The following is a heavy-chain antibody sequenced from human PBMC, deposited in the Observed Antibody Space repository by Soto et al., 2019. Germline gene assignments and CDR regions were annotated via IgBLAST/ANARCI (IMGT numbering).Heavy chain of an antibody. V-gene: IGHV4-61*01. CDR1: GGSVSSSSYY. D-gene: IGHD5-18*01. Sequence: QVQLQESGPGLVKPSETLSLTCTVSGGSVSSSSYYWSWIRQHPGKGLEWIGYIYYSGSTNYNPSLKSRVTISVDTSKNQFSLKLSSVTAADTAVYYCARDYGYSYGAYYYYYGMDVWGQGTTVTVSS. CDR3: ARDYGYSYGAYYYYYGMDV. CDR2: IYYSGST. J-gene: IGHJ6*02.